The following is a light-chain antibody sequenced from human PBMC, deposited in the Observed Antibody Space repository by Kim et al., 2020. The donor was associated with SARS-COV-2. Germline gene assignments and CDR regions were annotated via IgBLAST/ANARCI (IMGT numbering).Light chain of an antibody. CDR2: DAS. CDR1: QSFNSY. CDR3: QQRSNWPLT. Sequence: EIVLTQSPATLSLSPGERATLSCRASQSFNSYLAWYQQKPGQAPRLLIYDASNRATGIPARFSGSGSGTDFTLTISSLEPEDFAVYYCQQRSNWPLTFGGGTKVDIK. J-gene: IGKJ4*01. V-gene: IGKV3-11*01.